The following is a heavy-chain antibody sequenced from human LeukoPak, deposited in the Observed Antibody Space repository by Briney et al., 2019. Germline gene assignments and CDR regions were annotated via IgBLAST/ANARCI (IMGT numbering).Heavy chain of an antibody. CDR2: TYYTSKWNT. CDR1: GDSVSTSGVA. D-gene: IGHD6-25*01. CDR3: ARGRASAFDV. J-gene: IGHJ3*01. Sequence: SPTLSLTFAISGDSVSTSGVAWNWVRQSPSRGLEWLGRTYYTSKWNTDYAVSVKSRIVVNPDTSKNQFSLQLNSVTSEDTAVYYCARGRASAFDVWCQGTMVTVAS. V-gene: IGHV6-1*01.